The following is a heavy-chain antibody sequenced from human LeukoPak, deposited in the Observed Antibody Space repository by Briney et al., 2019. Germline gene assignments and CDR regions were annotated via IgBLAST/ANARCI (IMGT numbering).Heavy chain of an antibody. CDR3: AKTITSIAAAGRSDY. CDR1: GLTFSSYS. J-gene: IGHJ4*02. CDR2: ISSSSSYI. Sequence: GGSLRLSCAASGLTFSSYSMNWVRQAPGKGLEWVSSISSSSSYIYYADSVKGRFTISRDNSKNTLYLQMNSLRAEDTAVYYCAKTITSIAAAGRSDYWGQGTLVTVSS. V-gene: IGHV3-21*01. D-gene: IGHD6-13*01.